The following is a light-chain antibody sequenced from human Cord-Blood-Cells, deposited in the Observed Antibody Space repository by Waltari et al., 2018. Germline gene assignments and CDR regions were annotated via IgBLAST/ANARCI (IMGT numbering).Light chain of an antibody. CDR2: DAS. Sequence: EIVLTQSPATLSLSPGERATLSCRASQSVSSYLDWYQQKPGQAPRLLIYDASNRATGIPARFSGSGSGTDFTLTISSPEPEDFTVYYCQQRSNWPITFGPGTKVDIK. CDR3: QQRSNWPIT. J-gene: IGKJ3*01. CDR1: QSVSSY. V-gene: IGKV3-11*01.